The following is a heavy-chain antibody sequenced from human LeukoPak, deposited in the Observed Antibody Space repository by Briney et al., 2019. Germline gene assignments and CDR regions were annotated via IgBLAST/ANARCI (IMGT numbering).Heavy chain of an antibody. CDR2: INTDGSGI. CDR3: ARVGYNYGYDY. Sequence: PGGSLRLSCAASGFTFSSYWMHWVRQTPGKRLVWVSRINTDGSGITYADSVKGRFTISRDSAKNTLYLQMNSLRAEDTAVSYSARVGYNYGYDYWGQGTLVTVSS. V-gene: IGHV3-74*01. D-gene: IGHD5-18*01. J-gene: IGHJ4*02. CDR1: GFTFSSYW.